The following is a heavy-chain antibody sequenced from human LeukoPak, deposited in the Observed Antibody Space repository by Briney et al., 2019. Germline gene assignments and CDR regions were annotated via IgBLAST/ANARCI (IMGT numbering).Heavy chain of an antibody. V-gene: IGHV3-30*02. CDR3: AKGSKVLLFTRDDYMDV. J-gene: IGHJ6*03. Sequence: GGSLRLSCAASGFTFSSYGMHWVRQAPGKGLEWVAFIRHDGINKYYADSVKGRFTISRDNSKNTLYLQMNSLRAEDTAVYYCAKGSKVLLFTRDDYMDVWGKGTTVTISS. CDR2: IRHDGINK. D-gene: IGHD2/OR15-2a*01. CDR1: GFTFSSYG.